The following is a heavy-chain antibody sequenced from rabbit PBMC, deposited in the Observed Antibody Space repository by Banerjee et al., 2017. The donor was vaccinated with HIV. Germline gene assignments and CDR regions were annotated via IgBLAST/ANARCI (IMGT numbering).Heavy chain of an antibody. D-gene: IGHD8-1*01. J-gene: IGHJ6*01. CDR3: ARFVASSYSYYNL. CDR1: GFSFSSSDW. Sequence: QEQLEESGGDLVKPEGSLTLTCTASGFSFSSSDWICWVRQAPGKGLEWIGCIATGGSSGSTYYASWAKGRFTISKTSSTTVTLQMTSLTAADTATYFCARFVASSYSYYNLWGQGTLVTVS. CDR2: IATGGSSGST. V-gene: IGHV1S45*01.